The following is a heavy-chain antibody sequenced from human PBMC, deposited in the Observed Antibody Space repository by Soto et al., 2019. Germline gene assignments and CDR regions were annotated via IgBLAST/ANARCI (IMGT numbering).Heavy chain of an antibody. CDR2: INPNSGGT. CDR3: ARSEGPYSSSSNRSFDY. Sequence: ASVKVSCKASGYTFTGYYMHWVRQAPGQGLEWMGWINPNSGGTNYAQKFQGWVTMTRDTSISTAYMELSRLRSDDTAVYYCARSEGPYSSSSNRSFDYWGQGTLVTVSS. J-gene: IGHJ4*02. D-gene: IGHD6-6*01. V-gene: IGHV1-2*04. CDR1: GYTFTGYY.